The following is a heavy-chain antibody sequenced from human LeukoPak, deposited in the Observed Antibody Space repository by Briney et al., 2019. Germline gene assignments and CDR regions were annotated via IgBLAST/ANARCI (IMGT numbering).Heavy chain of an antibody. CDR1: GYSFTSYW. Sequence: GESLKISCKGSGYSFTSYWIGWVRQMPGKGLEWMGIIYPGDSDTRYSPSFQGQVTISADKSISTAYLQWSSLKASDTAMYYCARHPLLYSYGSCYYYYGMDVWGQGTTVTVSS. J-gene: IGHJ6*02. CDR3: ARHPLLYSYGSCYYYYGMDV. V-gene: IGHV5-51*01. CDR2: IYPGDSDT. D-gene: IGHD5-18*01.